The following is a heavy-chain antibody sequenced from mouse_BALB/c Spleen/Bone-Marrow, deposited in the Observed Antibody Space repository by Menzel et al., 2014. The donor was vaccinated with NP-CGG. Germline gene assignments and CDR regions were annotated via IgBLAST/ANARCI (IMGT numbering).Heavy chain of an antibody. CDR1: GFTFTDYY. Sequence: EVKLVESGGGLVQPGGSLRLSCATSGFTFTDYYMSWVRQPPGKALEWLGFIRNKANGYTTEYSASVKGRFTISRDNSQSILYLQMNTPRAEDSATYYCAREIINDYHWYFDVWGAGTTVTVSS. CDR3: AREIINDYHWYFDV. V-gene: IGHV7-3*02. J-gene: IGHJ1*01. CDR2: IRNKANGYTT. D-gene: IGHD2-4*01.